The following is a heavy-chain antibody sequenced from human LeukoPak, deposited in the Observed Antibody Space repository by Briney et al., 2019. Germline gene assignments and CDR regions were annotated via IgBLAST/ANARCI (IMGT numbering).Heavy chain of an antibody. Sequence: ASVKVSCKASGYTFTSYYMHWVRQAPGQGLEWMGIINPSGGSTSYAQKFQGRVTMTRDTSTSTVYMELSSLRSEDTAVYYCAREFSFGVVTTNWFDPWGQGTLVTVSP. CDR3: AREFSFGVVTTNWFDP. D-gene: IGHD3-3*01. CDR2: INPSGGST. CDR1: GYTFTSYY. V-gene: IGHV1-46*01. J-gene: IGHJ5*02.